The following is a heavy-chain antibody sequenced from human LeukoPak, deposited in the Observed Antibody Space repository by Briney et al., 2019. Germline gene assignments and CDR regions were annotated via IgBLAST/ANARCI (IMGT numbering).Heavy chain of an antibody. Sequence: WASVNVSCKASGYTFTGYYMHWVRQAPGQGLEWMGWINPNSGGTNYAQKFQGRVTMTRDTSISTAYMELSRLRSDDTAVYYCARVDSFCPYWGQGTLVTVSS. D-gene: IGHD3-16*01. V-gene: IGHV1-2*02. CDR2: INPNSGGT. J-gene: IGHJ4*02. CDR1: GYTFTGYY. CDR3: ARVDSFCPY.